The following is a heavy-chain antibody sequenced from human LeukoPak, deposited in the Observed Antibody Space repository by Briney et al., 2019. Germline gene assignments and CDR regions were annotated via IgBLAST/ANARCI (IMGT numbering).Heavy chain of an antibody. V-gene: IGHV4-4*07. CDR2: IYTSGST. J-gene: IGHJ4*02. CDR1: GASISSYY. Sequence: PSETLSLTCTVSGASISSYYWTWIRQPAGKGLEWIGRIYTSGSTSYNPSLKSRVAMSVDTSKNQFSLNLSSVTAADTAVYYCARLSADSSSSRGLDYWGQGTLVTVSS. D-gene: IGHD2-2*01. CDR3: ARLSADSSSSRGLDY.